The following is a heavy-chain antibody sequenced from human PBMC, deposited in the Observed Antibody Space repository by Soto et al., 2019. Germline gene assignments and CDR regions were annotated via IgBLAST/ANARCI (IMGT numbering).Heavy chain of an antibody. CDR1: GFTFVNYA. CDR3: AKDARRTGLVGRWVD. V-gene: IGHV3-23*01. D-gene: IGHD2-8*02. CDR2: ISDSGGSV. J-gene: IGHJ4*01. Sequence: EVQLLESGGGLVQPGGSLRLSCAASGFTFVNYAMTWVRQAPGKGLEWVSGISDSGGSVYYAGSVKGRFTISRDNSKNTLYLQMTRLRADDPAIYYCAKDARRTGLVGRWVDWGQGTLVTVSS.